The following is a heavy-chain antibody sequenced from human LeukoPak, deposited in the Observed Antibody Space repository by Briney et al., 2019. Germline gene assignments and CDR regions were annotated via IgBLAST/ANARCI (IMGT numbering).Heavy chain of an antibody. Sequence: GGSLRLSCAASGFTFSTYGMHWVRQAPGKGLEWVAFIRCDGRNKYYADSVKGRFTISRDNSKNTLCLQMNSLRAEDTAVYYCAKEIWPTVTTPGHTHFDYWGQGTLVTVSS. J-gene: IGHJ4*02. V-gene: IGHV3-30*02. D-gene: IGHD4-17*01. CDR1: GFTFSTYG. CDR3: AKEIWPTVTTPGHTHFDY. CDR2: IRCDGRNK.